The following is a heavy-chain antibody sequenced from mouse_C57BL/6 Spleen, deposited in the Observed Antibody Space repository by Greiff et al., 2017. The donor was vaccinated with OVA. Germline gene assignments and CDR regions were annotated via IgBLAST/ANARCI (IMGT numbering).Heavy chain of an antibody. V-gene: IGHV1-5*01. CDR3: TREGAYDYDGAWFAY. J-gene: IGHJ3*01. CDR2: IYPGNSDT. Sequence: EVKVVESGTVLARPGASVKMSCKTSGYTFTSYWMHWVKQRPGQGLEWIGAIYPGNSDTSYNQKFKGKAKLTAVTSASTAYMELSSLTNEDSAVYYCTREGAYDYDGAWFAYWGQGTLVTVSA. CDR1: GYTFTSYW. D-gene: IGHD2-4*01.